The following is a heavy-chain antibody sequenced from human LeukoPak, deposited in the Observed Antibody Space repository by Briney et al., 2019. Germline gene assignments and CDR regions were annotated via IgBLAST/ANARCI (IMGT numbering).Heavy chain of an antibody. V-gene: IGHV4-59*08. CDR1: GGSIRSYF. D-gene: IGHD3-10*01. CDR2: IYHSGNT. J-gene: IGHJ4*02. CDR3: ARPHPLYGAGSFAF. Sequence: SETLSLTCSVSGGSIRSYFWSWIRQAPGKGLEWIGHIYHSGNTNYNPSLKSRVTMSIDTSNSQLSLKLSSVTAADTAAYYCARPHPLYGAGSFAFWGQGNLVIVSS.